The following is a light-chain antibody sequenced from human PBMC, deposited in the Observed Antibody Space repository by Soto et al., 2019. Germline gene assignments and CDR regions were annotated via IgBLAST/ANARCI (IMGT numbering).Light chain of an antibody. V-gene: IGKV1-6*01. Sequence: AIQMTQSPSSLSASVGDRVTITCRASQGIRNDLGWYQQKPGKAPQLLIYAASSLQSAVPSRFNGSGSGTDFTLTISNLQPEDFATYYCLQHYNYPRTFGHGTKVEIK. CDR3: LQHYNYPRT. CDR1: QGIRND. CDR2: AAS. J-gene: IGKJ1*01.